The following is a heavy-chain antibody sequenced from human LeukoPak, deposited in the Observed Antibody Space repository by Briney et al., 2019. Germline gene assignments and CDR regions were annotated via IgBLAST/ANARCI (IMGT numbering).Heavy chain of an antibody. V-gene: IGHV3-21*01. CDR1: GFTFSSYS. Sequence: GGSLRLSCAASGFTFSSYSMNWVRQAPGKGLEWVSSISSSSSYIYYEDSVKGRFTISRDNAKNSLYLQMNSLRAEDTAVYYCARAVYGDGEGYWGQGTLVTVSS. CDR3: ARAVYGDGEGY. CDR2: ISSSSSYI. J-gene: IGHJ4*02. D-gene: IGHD4-17*01.